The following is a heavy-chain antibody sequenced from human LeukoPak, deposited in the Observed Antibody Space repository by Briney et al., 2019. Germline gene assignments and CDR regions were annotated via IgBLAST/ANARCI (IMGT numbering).Heavy chain of an antibody. CDR1: GFTSSNYA. CDR2: ISGSGDST. CDR3: AKGRYYITGASGY. J-gene: IGHJ4*02. V-gene: IGHV3-23*01. Sequence: GGSLRLSCAASGFTSSNYAMNWVRQAPGKGLEWVSGISGSGDSTYYADSVKGRFTISRDNSKNTLYLQMNSLRAEDTALYYCAKGRYYITGASGYWGQGTLVTVSS. D-gene: IGHD1-20*01.